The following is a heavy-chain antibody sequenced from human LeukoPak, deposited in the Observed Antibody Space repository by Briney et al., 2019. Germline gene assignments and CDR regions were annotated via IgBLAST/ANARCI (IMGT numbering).Heavy chain of an antibody. J-gene: IGHJ4*02. CDR3: ARKVGSGWSDY. CDR1: GYTFTSYG. Sequence: ASVKVSCKASGYTFTSYGISWVRQAPGQGLEWMGWISAYNGNTNYAQKLQGRVTMTTDTSTSTAYKELRSLRSDDTAVYYCARKVGSGWSDYWGQGTLVTVSS. V-gene: IGHV1-18*01. D-gene: IGHD6-19*01. CDR2: ISAYNGNT.